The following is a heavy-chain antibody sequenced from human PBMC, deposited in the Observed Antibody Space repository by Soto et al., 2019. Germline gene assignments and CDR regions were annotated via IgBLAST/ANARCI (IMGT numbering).Heavy chain of an antibody. CDR2: VSSTGST. Sequence: SETLSLTCTVSGASITQYYWNWIRQSPGKGLEWIVSVSSTGSTVFNPSLTSRVTVSLDTSKNQFSLTPNSVTAADTAVYYCPRGGGSPYHNPEFDFWGQGTLVTVS. D-gene: IGHD6-13*01. V-gene: IGHV4-59*01. CDR1: GASITQYY. J-gene: IGHJ4*02. CDR3: PRGGGSPYHNPEFDF.